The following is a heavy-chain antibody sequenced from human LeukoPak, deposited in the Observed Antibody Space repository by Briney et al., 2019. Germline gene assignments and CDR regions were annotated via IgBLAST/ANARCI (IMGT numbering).Heavy chain of an antibody. CDR1: GFTFSNYG. D-gene: IGHD6-19*01. V-gene: IGHV3-33*01. CDR3: ARGGQGGWPDY. Sequence: GGSLRLFCAASGFTFSNYGMHWVRQAPGKGLEWVAVIWYDGSNKYYADSVKGRFTISRDNSKNTLYLQMNSLRAEDTAVYYCARGGQGGWPDYWGQGTLVTVSS. CDR2: IWYDGSNK. J-gene: IGHJ4*02.